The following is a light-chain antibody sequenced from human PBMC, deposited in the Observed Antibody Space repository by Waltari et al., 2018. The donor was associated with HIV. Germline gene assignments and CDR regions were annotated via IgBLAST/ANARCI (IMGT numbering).Light chain of an antibody. CDR2: ATS. V-gene: IGKV3-20*01. CDR3: HQYAVSPRT. Sequence: EIVLTQSPGTLSLSPGEGATLSCRASQSVDTSYLTWYQQRPGQAPRLLIYATSSRATCIPDRFSGSGSGTDFTLTISGLEPEDFAVYYFHQYAVSPRTFGPGTKV. J-gene: IGKJ1*01. CDR1: QSVDTSY.